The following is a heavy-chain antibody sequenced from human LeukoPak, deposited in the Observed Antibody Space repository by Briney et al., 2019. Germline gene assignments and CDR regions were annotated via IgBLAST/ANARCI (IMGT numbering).Heavy chain of an antibody. CDR1: GGSISSYY. D-gene: IGHD6-6*01. CDR3: ARDPSSYYYGMDV. CDR2: IHYSGST. Sequence: PSETLSLTCTVSGGSISSYYWSWIRQPPGKGLEWIGYIHYSGSTNYNPSLNSRVTISVDTSKNQFSLKLSSVTAADTAVYFCARDPSSYYYGMDVWGQGTTVTVSS. V-gene: IGHV4-59*01. J-gene: IGHJ6*02.